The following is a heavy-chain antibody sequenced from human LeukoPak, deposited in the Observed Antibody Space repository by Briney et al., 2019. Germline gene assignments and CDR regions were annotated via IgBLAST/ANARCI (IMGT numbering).Heavy chain of an antibody. J-gene: IGHJ4*02. CDR3: ALQLRDILRSYRPFDY. Sequence: ASVKVSCKASGYTFTGYYMHWVRQAPGQGLEWMGRINPNSGGTNYAQKFQGRVTMTRDTSISTAYMELSRLRSDDTAVYYCALQLRDILRSYRPFDYWGQGTLVTVSS. CDR1: GYTFTGYY. D-gene: IGHD3-3*01. V-gene: IGHV1-2*06. CDR2: INPNSGGT.